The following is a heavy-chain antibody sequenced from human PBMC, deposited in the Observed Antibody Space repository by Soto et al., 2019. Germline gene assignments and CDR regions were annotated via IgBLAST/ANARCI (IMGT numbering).Heavy chain of an antibody. CDR2: ISSSGSTI. D-gene: IGHD4-17*01. J-gene: IGHJ3*02. V-gene: IGHV3-11*01. CDR1: GFTFSDYY. Sequence: GGSLRLSCAASGFTFSDYYMSWIRQALGKGLEWVSYISSSGSTIYYADSVKGRFTISRDNAKNSLYLQMNSLRAEDTAVYYCARVLYGDYVPGNDAFDIWGQGTMVTVSS. CDR3: ARVLYGDYVPGNDAFDI.